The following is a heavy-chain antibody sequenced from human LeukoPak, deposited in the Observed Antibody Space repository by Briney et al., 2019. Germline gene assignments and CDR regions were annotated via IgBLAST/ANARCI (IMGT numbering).Heavy chain of an antibody. J-gene: IGHJ5*02. CDR2: TYYRSTWYN. D-gene: IGHD2-2*01. CDR3: ARRLTQYDCFDP. CDR1: GDSDSSNSVT. V-gene: IGHV6-1*01. Sequence: SQTLSLTCAISGDSDSSNSVTWNWIRQSPSRGLEWLGRTYYRSTWYNDYAVSVRGRITVNPDTSKNQFSLHLNSVTPEDTAVYYCARRLTQYDCFDPWGQGILVTVSS.